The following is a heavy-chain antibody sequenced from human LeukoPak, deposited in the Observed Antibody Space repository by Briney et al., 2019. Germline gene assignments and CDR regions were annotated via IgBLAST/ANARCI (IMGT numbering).Heavy chain of an antibody. CDR1: GFSFSSYG. J-gene: IGHJ4*02. Sequence: GGSLRLSCAASGFSFSSYGMHWVRQAPGKGLEWVSSISSSSSYIYYADSVKGRFTISRDNAKNSLYLQMNSLRAEDTAVYYCARGCDSSSYPDSYWGQGTLVTVSS. D-gene: IGHD6-13*01. V-gene: IGHV3-21*01. CDR3: ARGCDSSSYPDSY. CDR2: ISSSSSYI.